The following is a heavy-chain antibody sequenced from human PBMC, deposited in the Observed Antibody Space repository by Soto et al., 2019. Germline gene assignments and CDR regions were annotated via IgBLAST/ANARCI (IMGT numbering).Heavy chain of an antibody. D-gene: IGHD3-3*01. CDR1: GFSLSTSGAG. Sequence: SGPTLVNPTQTLTLTCTFSGFSLSTSGAGVAWIRQPPGKALEWLALIYWDDDNRYSPSLKSRLTITKDTSKNQVVLTMANMDPVDTATYFCAHRQSVYYFDYWGQGTLVTVSS. J-gene: IGHJ4*02. V-gene: IGHV2-5*02. CDR3: AHRQSVYYFDY. CDR2: IYWDDDN.